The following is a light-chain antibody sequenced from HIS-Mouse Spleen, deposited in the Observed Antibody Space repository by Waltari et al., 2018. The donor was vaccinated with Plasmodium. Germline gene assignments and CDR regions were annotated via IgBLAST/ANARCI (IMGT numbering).Light chain of an antibody. CDR3: QQRSNWPPLT. Sequence: EIVLTQSPATLSLSPGERATLSCRASQRVSSYLPWYQQKPAQAPRLLIYDASNRATGIPARFSGSGSGTDFTLTISSLEPEDFAVYYCQQRSNWPPLTFGGGTKVEIK. CDR2: DAS. J-gene: IGKJ4*01. CDR1: QRVSSY. V-gene: IGKV3-11*01.